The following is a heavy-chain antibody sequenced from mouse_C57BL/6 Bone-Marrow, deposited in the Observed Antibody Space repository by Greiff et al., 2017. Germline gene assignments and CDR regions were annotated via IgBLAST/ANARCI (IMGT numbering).Heavy chain of an antibody. CDR3: AREELGGAY. Sequence: DVHLVESGGGLVKPGGSLKLSCAASGFTFSSYAMSWVRQTPEKRLEWVATISDGGSYTYYPDNVKGRFTISRDNAKNNLYLQMSHLKSEDTAMYYCAREELGGAYWGQGTLVTVSA. V-gene: IGHV5-4*01. J-gene: IGHJ3*01. D-gene: IGHD4-1*01. CDR2: ISDGGSYT. CDR1: GFTFSSYA.